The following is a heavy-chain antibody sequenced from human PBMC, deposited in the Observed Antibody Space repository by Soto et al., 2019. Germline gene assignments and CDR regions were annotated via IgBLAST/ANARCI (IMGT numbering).Heavy chain of an antibody. D-gene: IGHD5-18*01. CDR1: GGSISSSSYF. J-gene: IGHJ5*02. CDR3: ARATSIYSDGFA. V-gene: IGHV4-39*07. Sequence: SETLSLTCTVSGGSISSSSYFWVWIRQPPGKGLEWIGSIYYSGSTYSNPSLKSRVTISVDTSKNQFSLKLSSVTAADTAVYYCARATSIYSDGFAWGQGTVVTVS. CDR2: IYYSGST.